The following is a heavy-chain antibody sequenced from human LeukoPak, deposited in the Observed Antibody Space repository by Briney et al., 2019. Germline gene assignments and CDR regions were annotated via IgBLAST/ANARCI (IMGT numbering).Heavy chain of an antibody. CDR1: GFTFSDYY. CDR3: ARDPRVFIADDAFDI. J-gene: IGHJ3*02. D-gene: IGHD2-21*01. V-gene: IGHV3-11*01. CDR2: ISSSGSTI. Sequence: GGSLRLSCAASGFTFSDYYMSWIRQAPGKGLEWVSYISSSGSTIYYAESVKGRFTISRENAKNSVYLQMNSLRAEDTAVYYCARDPRVFIADDAFDIWGQGTMVTVSS.